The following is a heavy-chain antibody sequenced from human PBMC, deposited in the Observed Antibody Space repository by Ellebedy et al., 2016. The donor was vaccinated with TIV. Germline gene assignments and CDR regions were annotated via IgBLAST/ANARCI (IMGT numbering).Heavy chain of an antibody. CDR3: AREAGAAGHYYYFDL. Sequence: SETLSLXXTVSGGSITSSSHYWVWIRQPPGKGLEWIGTFYYSEISFYKPSLKSRVTISGDTSKNQFSLKVGSVTAADTAIYYCAREAGAAGHYYYFDLWGRGTLVTVSS. CDR1: GGSITSSSHY. CDR2: FYYSEIS. J-gene: IGHJ2*01. D-gene: IGHD3-22*01. V-gene: IGHV4-39*07.